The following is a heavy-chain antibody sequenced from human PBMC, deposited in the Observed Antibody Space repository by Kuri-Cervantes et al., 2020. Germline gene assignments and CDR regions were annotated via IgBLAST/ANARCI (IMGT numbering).Heavy chain of an antibody. V-gene: IGHV4-34*06. CDR3: AGRNYDFWSGAEYYYGMDV. J-gene: IGHJ6*02. Sequence: GPLRLSCAVYGGSFSGYYWSWIRQPPGKGLEWIGEINHSGSTNYNPSPKTRVTISVDTSKNQFTLKLGSVTAADTAVYYCAGRNYDFWSGAEYYYGMDVWGQGTTVTVSS. CDR1: GGSFSGYY. D-gene: IGHD3-3*01. CDR2: INHSGST.